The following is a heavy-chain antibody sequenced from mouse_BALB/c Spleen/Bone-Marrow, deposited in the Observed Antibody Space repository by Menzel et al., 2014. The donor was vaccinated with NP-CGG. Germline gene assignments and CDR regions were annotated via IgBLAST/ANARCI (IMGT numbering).Heavy chain of an antibody. V-gene: IGHV1-7*01. CDR2: INPSTGYT. Sequence: VQLQHSGAELAKPGGSVKMSCKASGYTFTYYWMHWVKQRAGQGLEWIGYINPSTGYTEYNQKFKDKATLTADKSSSTAHMQLSSLTSEDSAVYYCARIYYYGRDYWGQGTTLTVSS. CDR3: ARIYYYGRDY. J-gene: IGHJ2*01. D-gene: IGHD1-1*01. CDR1: GYTFTYYW.